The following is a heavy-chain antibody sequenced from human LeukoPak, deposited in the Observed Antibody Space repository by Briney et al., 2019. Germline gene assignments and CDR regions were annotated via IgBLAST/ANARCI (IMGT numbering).Heavy chain of an antibody. V-gene: IGHV1-46*01. J-gene: IGHJ4*02. D-gene: IGHD5-12*01. CDR2: INPSGGST. Sequence: ASVKVSCKASGYTFSSAYMHWVRQAPGQGFEWMGIINPSGGSTSYAQKFQGRVTMTRDTSTSTVYMELSSLRSEDTAVYYCARARKEKDIVATIPPYYFDYWGQGTLVTVSS. CDR3: ARARKEKDIVATIPPYYFDY. CDR1: GYTFSSAY.